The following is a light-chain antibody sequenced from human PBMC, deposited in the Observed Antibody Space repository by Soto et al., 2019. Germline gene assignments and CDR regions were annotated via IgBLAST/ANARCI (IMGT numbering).Light chain of an antibody. CDR3: QQYDSYPWT. CDR1: QSISNW. V-gene: IGKV1-5*03. Sequence: DIQMTQSPSTLSASVGDRVTITCRASQSISNWLAWYQQKPGKVPKLLIYKASSLESGVPSRFSGSESGTEFTLTISSLQPDDFATYFCQQYDSYPWTFGQGTKVEIK. J-gene: IGKJ1*01. CDR2: KAS.